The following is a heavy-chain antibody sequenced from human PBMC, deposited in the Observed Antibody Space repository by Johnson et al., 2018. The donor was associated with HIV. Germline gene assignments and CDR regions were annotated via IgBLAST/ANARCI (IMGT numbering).Heavy chain of an antibody. CDR2: ISSDGSNK. J-gene: IGHJ3*02. D-gene: IGHD6-19*01. CDR1: GFTFSSYA. Sequence: QVQLVESGGGVVQPGRSLRLSCAASGFTFSSYAMHWVRQAPGKGLEWVAVISSDGSNKYYADSVKGRFTISRENSKNTLYLQMNSLRAEDTAVYYCAREGGQWLVLVDAFDIWGQGTMVTVSS. CDR3: AREGGQWLVLVDAFDI. V-gene: IGHV3-30-3*01.